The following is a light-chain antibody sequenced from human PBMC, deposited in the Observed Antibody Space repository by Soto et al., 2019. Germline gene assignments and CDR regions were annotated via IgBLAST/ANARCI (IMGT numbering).Light chain of an antibody. Sequence: EIVLTQSPDTASLSPGETATRTCRASQRVSSNYLAWYQQKPDRAPRLLIYGASSRATVIPDRFSGSGSGTDFTLTISRLEPEDFAVFYCQQYDNSITFGQVTRLEI. CDR2: GAS. CDR1: QRVSSNY. V-gene: IGKV3-20*01. J-gene: IGKJ5*01. CDR3: QQYDNSIT.